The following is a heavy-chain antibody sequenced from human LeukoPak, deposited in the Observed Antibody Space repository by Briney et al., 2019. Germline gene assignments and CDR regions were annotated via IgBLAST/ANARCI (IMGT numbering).Heavy chain of an antibody. D-gene: IGHD3-16*01. CDR3: ARGGQLWPRDDY. V-gene: IGHV4-61*01. Sequence: SETLSLTCTVSGGSFSSGSYYWSWLRQPPGKGLEWIGYISYSGSTNYNPSLKSRVTISADTSKNQFSLKLSSVTAADTAVYYCARGGQLWPRDDYWGQGTLVTVSS. CDR2: ISYSGST. J-gene: IGHJ4*02. CDR1: GGSFSSGSYY.